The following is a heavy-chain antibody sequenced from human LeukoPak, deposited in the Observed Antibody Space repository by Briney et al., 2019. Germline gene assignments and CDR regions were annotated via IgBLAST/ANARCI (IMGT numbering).Heavy chain of an antibody. CDR1: GGSFSGYY. D-gene: IGHD2-2*01. V-gene: IGHV4-34*01. Sequence: SETLSLTCAVYGGSFSGYYWSWIRQPPGKGLEWIGEINHSGSTNYNPSLKSRVTISVDTSKNQFSLKLSSVTAADTAVYYCGRGGRVVPAAISWFDPWGQGTLVTVSS. J-gene: IGHJ5*02. CDR3: GRGGRVVPAAISWFDP. CDR2: INHSGST.